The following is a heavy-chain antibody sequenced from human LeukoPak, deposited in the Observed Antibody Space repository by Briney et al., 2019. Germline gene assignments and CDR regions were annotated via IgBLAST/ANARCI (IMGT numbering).Heavy chain of an antibody. J-gene: IGHJ3*02. D-gene: IGHD3-16*02. CDR2: IYTSGST. CDR1: GGSISSGSYY. Sequence: PSQTLSLTCIVSGGSISSGSYYWSWIRQPAGKGLQWIGRIYTSGSTHYNPSLKSRVTVSVDTSKNQLSLKLSSVTVADTAVYYCARGTIMITFGGVIVMKGFDIRGQGTMVTVSS. V-gene: IGHV4-61*02. CDR3: ARGTIMITFGGVIVMKGFDI.